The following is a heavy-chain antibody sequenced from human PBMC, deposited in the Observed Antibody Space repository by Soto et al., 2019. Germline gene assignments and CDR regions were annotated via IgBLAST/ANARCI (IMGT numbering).Heavy chain of an antibody. CDR1: GGSISSGSYY. Sequence: SETLSVTCTVSGGSISSGSYYWGWIRQPPGKGLEWIGSIYYSGSTYYNPSLKSRVTISVDTSKNQFSLKLSSVTAADTAVYYCAIPARYYYYYFKDVWGKGTTVTVSS. CDR3: AIPARYYYYYFKDV. J-gene: IGHJ6*03. CDR2: IYYSGST. V-gene: IGHV4-39*01.